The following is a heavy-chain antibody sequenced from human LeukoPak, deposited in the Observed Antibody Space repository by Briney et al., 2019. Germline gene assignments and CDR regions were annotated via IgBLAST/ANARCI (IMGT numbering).Heavy chain of an antibody. CDR1: GITVSNYG. V-gene: IGHV3-23*01. CDR3: AKRGVVIRVILVGFHKEAYYFDS. D-gene: IGHD3-22*01. Sequence: HLGGSLRLSCGVSGITVSNYGMSWVRPAPGKGLEWVAGISDRGGTTNYADSVKGRFTISRDNPKNTLYLQMNSLRAEDTAVYFCAKRGVVIRVILVGFHKEAYYFDSWGQGALVTVSS. J-gene: IGHJ4*02. CDR2: ISDRGGTT.